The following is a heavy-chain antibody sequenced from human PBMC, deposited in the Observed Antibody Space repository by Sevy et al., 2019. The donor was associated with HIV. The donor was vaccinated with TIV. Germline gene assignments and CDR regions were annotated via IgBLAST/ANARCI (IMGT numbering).Heavy chain of an antibody. J-gene: IGHJ5*02. CDR1: GYTFTGYY. CDR3: AGEDSSSTGWFDP. Sequence: ASVKVSCKASGYTFTGYYMHWVRQAPGQGLEWMGRINPNSGGTNYAQKFQGRVTMTRDTSISTAYMELSRLGTDETAGYYCAGEDSSSTGWFDPWGQGTLVTVSS. CDR2: INPNSGGT. D-gene: IGHD6-6*01. V-gene: IGHV1-2*06.